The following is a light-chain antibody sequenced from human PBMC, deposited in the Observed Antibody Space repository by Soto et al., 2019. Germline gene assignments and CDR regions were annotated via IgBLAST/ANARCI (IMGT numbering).Light chain of an antibody. CDR3: SSYTTSSALV. V-gene: IGLV2-14*01. Sequence: QSVLTQSASVSGSPGQSITIPCTGTSSDVGGYDYVSWYQQHPGKVPKLIIYEAIKRPSGVSHRLSGSKSGNTASLTISGLQTEDEADYYCSSYTTSSALVFGGGTKVTVL. J-gene: IGLJ2*01. CDR1: SSDVGGYDY. CDR2: EAI.